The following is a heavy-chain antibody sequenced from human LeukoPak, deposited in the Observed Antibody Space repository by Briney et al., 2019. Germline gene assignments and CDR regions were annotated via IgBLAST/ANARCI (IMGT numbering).Heavy chain of an antibody. CDR2: ISSSSNYI. CDR1: GFTFSSYS. J-gene: IGHJ4*02. CDR3: ARIRGSYYLDY. D-gene: IGHD6-13*01. V-gene: IGHV3-21*01. Sequence: GGSLRLSCAASGFTFSSYSMNWVRQAPGKGLEWVSSISSSSNYIHYAESVKGRFTISRDNAKNSLDLQMNSLRAEDTAVYFCARIRGSYYLDYWGRGTLVTVSS.